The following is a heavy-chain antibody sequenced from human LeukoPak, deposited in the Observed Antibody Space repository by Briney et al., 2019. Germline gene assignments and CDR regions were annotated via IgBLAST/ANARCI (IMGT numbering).Heavy chain of an antibody. Sequence: SYVDSVKGRFTISRDNAKNTLHLQMSSLRAEDTAVYYCARGARGSGTASDFWGQGTLVTVSS. CDR3: ARGARGSGTASDF. V-gene: IGHV3-74*01. D-gene: IGHD3-10*01. J-gene: IGHJ4*02.